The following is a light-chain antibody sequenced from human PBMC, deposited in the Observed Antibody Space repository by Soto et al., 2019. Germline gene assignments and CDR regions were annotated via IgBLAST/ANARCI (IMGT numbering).Light chain of an antibody. Sequence: AIQLTQSPSSLSASIGDRVTITCRASQGISSGLAWYQQKPGKTPKLLIYDASSLEGGVPSRFSGSGSGTDFTLSISSLQPEDFATYYCQQFNNYPITFGQGTRLEIK. CDR1: QGISSG. CDR2: DAS. V-gene: IGKV1D-13*01. CDR3: QQFNNYPIT. J-gene: IGKJ5*01.